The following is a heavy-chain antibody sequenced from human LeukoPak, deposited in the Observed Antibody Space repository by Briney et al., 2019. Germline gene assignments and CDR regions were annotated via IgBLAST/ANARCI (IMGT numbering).Heavy chain of an antibody. CDR1: GYNFASYW. V-gene: IGHV5-51*01. Sequence: GESLKISCKGSGYNFASYWIGWVRQMPGKGLEWMGIIYPGDSDPRYSPSFQGHVTISADKSISTAYLQWSSLKASDTAMYYCARYDIDCSSTSCYSRHFDYWGQGTLVTVSS. CDR2: IYPGDSDP. J-gene: IGHJ4*02. CDR3: ARYDIDCSSTSCYSRHFDY. D-gene: IGHD2-2*01.